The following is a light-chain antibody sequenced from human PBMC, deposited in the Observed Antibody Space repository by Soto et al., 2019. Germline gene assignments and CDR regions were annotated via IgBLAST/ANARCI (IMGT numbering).Light chain of an antibody. Sequence: QSVLTQPASVSGSPGQSITISCTGTSSDVGGYNYVSWYQHHPGKAPKLMIFDVSNRPSGVSNRFSGSKSGNTASLTFSCLQAEDEADYYCSSYTASSTYVFGTGTKVTVL. CDR1: SSDVGGYNY. CDR3: SSYTASSTYV. V-gene: IGLV2-14*03. J-gene: IGLJ1*01. CDR2: DVS.